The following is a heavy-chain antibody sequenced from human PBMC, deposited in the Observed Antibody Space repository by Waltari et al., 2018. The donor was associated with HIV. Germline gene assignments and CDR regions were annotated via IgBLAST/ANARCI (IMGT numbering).Heavy chain of an antibody. J-gene: IGHJ6*03. Sequence: QVQLVQPGAEVRKPGASVKVSCKASGYTFNTYDINWVRQATGQGSDWGGCVNPISGNTGCAQKFQGRVNMTSNSSLNLAYMELNNLTSEDTAVYYCARAKGAMTVDYHYYMDVWGGGTTVIVSS. CDR2: VNPISGNT. CDR3: ARAKGAMTVDYHYYMDV. D-gene: IGHD1-26*01. CDR1: GYTFNTYD. V-gene: IGHV1-8*01.